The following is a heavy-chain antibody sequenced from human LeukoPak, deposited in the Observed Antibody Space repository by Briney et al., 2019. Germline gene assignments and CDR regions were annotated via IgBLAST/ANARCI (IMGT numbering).Heavy chain of an antibody. CDR3: ARAVSRTIPTGNAFDI. Sequence: GGSLRLSCAASGFTFGIYTMNWVRQAPGKGLEWVSSISLSSTYICYADSMEGRFTISRDNAQSSLYLQMNSLRVEDTAVYYCARAVSRTIPTGNAFDIWGQGTMVTVSS. J-gene: IGHJ3*02. CDR1: GFTFGIYT. CDR2: ISLSSTYI. D-gene: IGHD3-10*01. V-gene: IGHV3-21*06.